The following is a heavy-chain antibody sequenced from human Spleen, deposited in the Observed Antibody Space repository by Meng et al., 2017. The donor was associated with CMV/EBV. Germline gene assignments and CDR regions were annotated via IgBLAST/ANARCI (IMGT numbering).Heavy chain of an antibody. D-gene: IGHD3-10*01. CDR3: ARTTFYSGSGSYPAFDY. Sequence: ASVKVSCKASGYTFTGYYMHWVRQAPGQGLEWMGWINPTSGGTEFAQKFRGRVTMTRDTSINTAYMDLNRLTYDDTAVYYCARTTFYSGSGSYPAFDYWGQGSLVTVSS. CDR1: GYTFTGYY. CDR2: INPTSGGT. V-gene: IGHV1-2*02. J-gene: IGHJ4*02.